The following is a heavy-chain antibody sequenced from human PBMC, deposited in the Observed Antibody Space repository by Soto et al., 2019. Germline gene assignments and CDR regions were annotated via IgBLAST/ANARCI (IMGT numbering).Heavy chain of an antibody. Sequence: EVQLVESGGGLVKPGGSLRLSCAASGLTFSSYSMNWVRQAPGKGLEWVSSISSSGSYIYYADSLKGRFTISRDNAKNSLYLQMNSRRAEDTAMYYCARDSMSGRYGDYGTCYFDYWGQGTLVTVSS. CDR2: ISSSGSYI. V-gene: IGHV3-21*01. J-gene: IGHJ4*02. D-gene: IGHD4-17*01. CDR3: ARDSMSGRYGDYGTCYFDY. CDR1: GLTFSSYS.